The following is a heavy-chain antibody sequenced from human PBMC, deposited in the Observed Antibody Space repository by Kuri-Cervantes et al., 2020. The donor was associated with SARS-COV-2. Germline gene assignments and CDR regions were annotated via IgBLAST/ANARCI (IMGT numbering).Heavy chain of an antibody. D-gene: IGHD6-19*01. Sequence: GESLKISCTASGFTFGDYAMSWVRQAPGKGLEWVSAISGSGGSTYYTDSVKGRFTISRDNSKNTLYLQMNSLRADDTAVYYCAREGLAVAGTVDYWGQGTLVTVSS. J-gene: IGHJ4*02. CDR2: ISGSGGST. V-gene: IGHV3-23*01. CDR3: AREGLAVAGTVDY. CDR1: GFTFGDYA.